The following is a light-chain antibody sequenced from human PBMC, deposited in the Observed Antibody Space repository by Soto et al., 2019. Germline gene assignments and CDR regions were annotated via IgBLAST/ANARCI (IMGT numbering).Light chain of an antibody. V-gene: IGLV4-69*01. CDR1: SGHSNYA. CDR2: LNSDGSH. CDR3: QTWATGIQV. J-gene: IGLJ1*01. Sequence: QLVLTQSPSASASLGASVKLTCTLSSGHSNYAIAWHQQQPEKGPRYLMKLNSDGSHTKGDGIPDRFSGSSSGAERYLTISSLQSEDEADYYCQTWATGIQVFATGTKLTVL.